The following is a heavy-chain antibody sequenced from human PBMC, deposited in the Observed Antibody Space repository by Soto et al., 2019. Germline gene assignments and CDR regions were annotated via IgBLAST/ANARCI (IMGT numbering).Heavy chain of an antibody. J-gene: IGHJ4*02. D-gene: IGHD6-13*01. V-gene: IGHV3-48*03. CDR3: ARDGPAADFDH. CDR1: EFTFSGYE. CDR2: IASSGNTI. Sequence: EVQLVESGGGLAQPGGTLRLSFAASEFTFSGYEMNWVRQAPGKGLEWVSYIASSGNTIDYADSVKGRCTISRDNAKNSLYLQMNSLRAEDTAIYYCARDGPAADFDHWGQGTQVTVPS.